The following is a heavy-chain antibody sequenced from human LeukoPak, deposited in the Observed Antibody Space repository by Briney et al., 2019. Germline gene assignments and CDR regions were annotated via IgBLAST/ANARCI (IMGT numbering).Heavy chain of an antibody. J-gene: IGHJ6*02. CDR1: GDSVTTYY. D-gene: IGHD4-11*01. V-gene: IGHV4-59*02. CDR3: ARDGSNWSNDYYHGVDV. CDR2: VYYSGSA. Sequence: SETLSLTCTVSGDSVTTYYWSWIRQPPGKGLEWLGYVYYSGSANYNPSLKSRVTISVDTSKNQFSLRLSSVTAADTAVYYCARDGSNWSNDYYHGVDVWGQGTTVTVSS.